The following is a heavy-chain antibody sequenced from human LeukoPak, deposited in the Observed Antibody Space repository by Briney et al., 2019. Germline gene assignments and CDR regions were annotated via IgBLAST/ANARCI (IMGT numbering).Heavy chain of an antibody. J-gene: IGHJ5*01. CDR2: ISGSGGSS. CDR1: GLTFTNAW. CDR3: AKGRGSRAYTCFDS. V-gene: IGHV3-23*01. D-gene: IGHD2-21*01. Sequence: GGSLRLSCAASGLTFTNAWMSWIRQAPGKGLEWVSSISGSGGSSYYADSVKGRFSISRDNSNNTVYLQMNSLGVDDAAVYFCAKGRGSRAYTCFDSWGQGTLITVSS.